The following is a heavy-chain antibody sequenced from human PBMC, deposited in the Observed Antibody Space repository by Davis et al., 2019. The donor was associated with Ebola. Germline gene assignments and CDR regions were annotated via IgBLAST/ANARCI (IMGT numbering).Heavy chain of an antibody. D-gene: IGHD6-19*01. V-gene: IGHV6-1*01. J-gene: IGHJ4*02. CDR2: TYYRSKWYN. CDR1: SNTA. Sequence: SNTAISWVRQSPSRGLEWLGRTYYRSKWYNDSAVSVKSRITINPATSKNQFSLQLNSVTPEDTAVYYCVRYSGWYYFDYWGQGTLVAVSS. CDR3: VRYSGWYYFDY.